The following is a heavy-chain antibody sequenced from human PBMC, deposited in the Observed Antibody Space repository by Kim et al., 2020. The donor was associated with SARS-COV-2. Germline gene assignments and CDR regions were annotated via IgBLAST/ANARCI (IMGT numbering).Heavy chain of an antibody. Sequence: GGSLRLSCAASGFTFSSYGMHWVRQAPGKGLEWVAVISYDGSNKYYADSVKGRFTISRDNSKNTLYLQMNSLRAEDTAVYYCAKDLPYRHSMDFYYGMDVWGQGTTVTVSS. CDR2: ISYDGSNK. CDR1: GFTFSSYG. CDR3: AKDLPYRHSMDFYYGMDV. V-gene: IGHV3-30*18. J-gene: IGHJ6*02.